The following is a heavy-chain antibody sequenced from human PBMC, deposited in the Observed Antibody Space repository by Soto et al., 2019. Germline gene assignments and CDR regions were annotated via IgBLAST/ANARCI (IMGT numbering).Heavy chain of an antibody. D-gene: IGHD1-1*01. CDR2: IHHSGSI. CDR1: GGSFSGYY. Sequence: SETLSLTCAVYGGSFSGYYWSWIRQPPGKGLEWIGEIHHSGSINYNSSLKSRVTISADTSKNQFFLKLSSVTAADTAVYYCSRGGDAYKAGNYWGQGTLVTVSS. J-gene: IGHJ4*02. CDR3: SRGGDAYKAGNY. V-gene: IGHV4-34*01.